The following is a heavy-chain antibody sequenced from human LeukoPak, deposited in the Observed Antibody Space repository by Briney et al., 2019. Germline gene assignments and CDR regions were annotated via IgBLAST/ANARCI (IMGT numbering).Heavy chain of an antibody. V-gene: IGHV3-23*01. Sequence: GGSLRLSCAASGFTFSSYAMSWVRQAPGKGLEWVSGISGTDSSTYYADSVKGRFTISRDNSRNTLYLQMNSLIAEDTAVYYCATYRQVLLPFESWGQGTLVTVSS. J-gene: IGHJ4*02. CDR3: ATYRQVLLPFES. D-gene: IGHD2-8*02. CDR2: ISGTDSST. CDR1: GFTFSSYA.